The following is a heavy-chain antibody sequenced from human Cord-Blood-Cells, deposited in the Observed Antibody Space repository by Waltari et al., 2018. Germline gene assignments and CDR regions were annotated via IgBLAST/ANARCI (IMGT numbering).Heavy chain of an antibody. J-gene: IGHJ3*02. CDR3: ARAWDVDTAAFDI. CDR2: LYTSGST. Sequence: QVQLQESGPGLVTPAATLSLLGTAPGASISSYQWTWIRQPAGKGLEWIGRLYTSGSTHYNPSRKCPVTMSVDTSKTHFSLTLSSVTAAETAVYYCARAWDVDTAAFDIWGQGSMVTVSS. D-gene: IGHD5-18*01. CDR1: GASISSYQ. V-gene: IGHV4-4*07.